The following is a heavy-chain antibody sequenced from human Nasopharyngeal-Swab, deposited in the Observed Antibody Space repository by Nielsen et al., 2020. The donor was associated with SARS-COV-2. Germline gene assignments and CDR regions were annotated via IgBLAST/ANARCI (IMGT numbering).Heavy chain of an antibody. CDR3: AKDRRVSESYDFWCGYIYYYYYGMDV. V-gene: IGHV3-74*01. D-gene: IGHD3-3*01. J-gene: IGHJ6*02. CDR1: GFTFSSYW. Sequence: GESLKISCAASGFTFSSYWMHWVRQAPGKGLVWVSRINSDGSSTSYADSVKGRFTISRDNAKNTLYLQMNSLRAEDTAVYYCAKDRRVSESYDFWCGYIYYYYYGMDVWGQGTTVTVSS. CDR2: INSDGSST.